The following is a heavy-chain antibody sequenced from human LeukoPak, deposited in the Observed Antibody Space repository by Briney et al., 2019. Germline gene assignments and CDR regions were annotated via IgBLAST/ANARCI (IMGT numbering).Heavy chain of an antibody. D-gene: IGHD6-19*01. CDR3: AKDRGEQWLVTSFDY. J-gene: IGHJ4*02. CDR1: GFTFSSYG. CDR2: ISYDGSNK. V-gene: IGHV3-30*18. Sequence: GRSLRLSCAASGFTFSSYGMHWVRQAPGKGLEWVAVISYDGSNKYYADSVKGRFTISRDNSKNTLYLQMNSLRAEDTAVYYCAKDRGEQWLVTSFDYWGQGTLVTVSS.